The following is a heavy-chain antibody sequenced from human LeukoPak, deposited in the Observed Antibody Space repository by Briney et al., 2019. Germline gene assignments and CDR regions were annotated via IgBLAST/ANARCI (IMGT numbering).Heavy chain of an antibody. V-gene: IGHV4-34*01. CDR1: GGSFSGYY. D-gene: IGHD5-18*01. Sequence: SETLSLTCAVYGGSFSGYYWSWIRQPPGKGLEWIGEINHSGSTNYNPSLKSRVSISVDTSKNQFSLKLSSVTAADTAVYYCARRPQRGYSYGYIHGYYHMDVWGKGTTVTVSS. CDR3: ARRPQRGYSYGYIHGYYHMDV. CDR2: INHSGST. J-gene: IGHJ6*03.